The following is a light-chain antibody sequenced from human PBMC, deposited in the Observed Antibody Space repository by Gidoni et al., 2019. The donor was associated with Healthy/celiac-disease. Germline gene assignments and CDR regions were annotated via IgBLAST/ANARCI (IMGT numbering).Light chain of an antibody. CDR3: AAWDDSLSGWV. J-gene: IGLJ3*02. V-gene: IGLV1-47*01. CDR2: RNN. Sequence: QSVLTQPPSASGTPGQRVTISCSGSSSNIGSNYVYWYQQLPGTAPKLLIYRNNQRPSGVPARFSGSKSGTSASLAISGLRSEDEAVYYCAAWDDSLSGWVFGGGTKLTVL. CDR1: SSNIGSNY.